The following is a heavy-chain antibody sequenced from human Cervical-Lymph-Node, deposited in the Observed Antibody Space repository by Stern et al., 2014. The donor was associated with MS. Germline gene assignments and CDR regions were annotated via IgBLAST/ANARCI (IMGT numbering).Heavy chain of an antibody. CDR3: ARDQGDYGSGSEDSWFDP. CDR1: RDTFSHYA. D-gene: IGHD3-10*01. V-gene: IGHV1-69*06. J-gene: IGHJ5*02. CDR2: VIPGLGTT. Sequence: VQLVESGDEVKKPGSSVKVSCKASRDTFSHYALSWVRQAPKHGLEWMGGVIPGLGTTSYAQKFQGRITISADTSANTLYMDLSSLRSEDTAVYFCARDQGDYGSGSEDSWFDPWGQGTLVTVSS.